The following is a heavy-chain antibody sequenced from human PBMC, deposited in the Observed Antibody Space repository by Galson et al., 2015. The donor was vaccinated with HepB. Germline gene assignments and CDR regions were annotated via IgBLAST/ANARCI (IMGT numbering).Heavy chain of an antibody. D-gene: IGHD3/OR15-3a*01. V-gene: IGHV3-7*03. J-gene: IGHJ4*02. CDR3: ARDGRDNEDATFDY. Sequence: SLRLSCAASGFTFTNYWMNWVRQAPGKGLEWVATIKKDGSEIFYVDSVKGRFTITRNDASNSLYIQMNSLRVEDTAVYYCARDGRDNEDATFDYWGQGSLVTVSS. CDR1: GFTFTNYW. CDR2: IKKDGSEI.